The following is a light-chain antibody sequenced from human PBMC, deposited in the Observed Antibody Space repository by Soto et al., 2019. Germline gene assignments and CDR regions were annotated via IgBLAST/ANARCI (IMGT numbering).Light chain of an antibody. CDR1: QTFSSSY. CDR3: QHYDGSLT. J-gene: IGKJ4*01. Sequence: EIVLTQSPGTLSLSPGERATLSCRSSQTFSSSYFAWYQQKPGQSPRLLFSATSIRAPGTPDRFSASGSGADFTLTISRLEPADFAVYFCQHYDGSLTFGGGTRVEIK. V-gene: IGKV3-20*01. CDR2: ATS.